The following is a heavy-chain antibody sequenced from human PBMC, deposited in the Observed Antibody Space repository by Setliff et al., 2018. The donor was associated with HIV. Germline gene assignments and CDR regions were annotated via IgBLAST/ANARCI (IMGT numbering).Heavy chain of an antibody. CDR1: GGSFSDHY. V-gene: IGHV4-34*01. CDR3: ARGGGFWSGQLDY. J-gene: IGHJ4*02. Sequence: ETLSLTCAVYGGSFSDHYWTWIRQPPGKGLEWIGEINQSGISNFNPSLKSRVTMPIDTPKNQFSLKLSSVTAADTAVYFCARGGGFWSGQLDYWGQGMLVT. D-gene: IGHD3-3*01. CDR2: INQSGIS.